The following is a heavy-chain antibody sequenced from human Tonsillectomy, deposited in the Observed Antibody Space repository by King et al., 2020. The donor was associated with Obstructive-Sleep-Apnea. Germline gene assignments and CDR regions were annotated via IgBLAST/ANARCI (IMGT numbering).Heavy chain of an antibody. J-gene: IGHJ5*02. D-gene: IGHD6-13*01. V-gene: IGHV1-8*01. CDR2: MNPNSGNT. CDR3: ARSSIAAAGTWWFDP. Sequence: VQLVESGAEVKKPGASVKVSCKASGYTFTSYDINWVRQATGQGLEWMGWMNPNSGNTGYGQKFQGRLTMTRNTSISTAYMGRSSLRSEDTAVYYCARSSIAAAGTWWFDPWGQGTLVTVSS. CDR1: GYTFTSYD.